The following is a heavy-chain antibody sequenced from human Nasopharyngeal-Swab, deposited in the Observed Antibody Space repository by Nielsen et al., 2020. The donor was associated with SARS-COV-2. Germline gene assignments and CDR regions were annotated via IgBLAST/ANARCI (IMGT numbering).Heavy chain of an antibody. J-gene: IGHJ4*02. D-gene: IGHD1-26*01. CDR3: ARANSGSYFDY. CDR2: IYYSGST. Sequence: IRQPPGKSLEWIGYIYYSGSTYYNPSLKSRVTISVDTSKNQFSLKLSSVTAADTAVYYCARANSGSYFDYWGQGTLVTVSS. V-gene: IGHV4-31*02.